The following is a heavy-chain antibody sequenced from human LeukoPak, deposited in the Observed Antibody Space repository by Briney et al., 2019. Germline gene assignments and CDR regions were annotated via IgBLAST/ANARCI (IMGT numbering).Heavy chain of an antibody. CDR2: ISASGGTT. D-gene: IGHD3-22*01. CDR3: ARGLPYDSSGYYPFDY. V-gene: IGHV3-23*01. Sequence: GGSLRLSCAASGFTFSSYAMSWVRQAPGKGLEWVSAISASGGTTYYADSVKGRFTISRDNSKNTLYLQMDSLRAEDTAVYFCARGLPYDSSGYYPFDYWGQGTLVTVSS. J-gene: IGHJ4*02. CDR1: GFTFSSYA.